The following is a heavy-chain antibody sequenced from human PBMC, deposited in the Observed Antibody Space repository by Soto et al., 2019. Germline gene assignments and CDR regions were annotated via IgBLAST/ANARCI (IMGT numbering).Heavy chain of an antibody. J-gene: IGHJ3*02. CDR1: GFTVSGKKY. D-gene: IGHD1-1*01. CDR2: LYDLDGT. V-gene: IGHV3-53*01. Sequence: GGSLRLSCAAFGFTVSGKKYVAWVRQAPGKGLEWVSALYDLDGTYYADSVKGRFTTSSDSSRTTVYLQMNSLRPDDTAVYSCATWHLQEHAYDIWGQGTMVTVS. CDR3: ATWHLQEHAYDI.